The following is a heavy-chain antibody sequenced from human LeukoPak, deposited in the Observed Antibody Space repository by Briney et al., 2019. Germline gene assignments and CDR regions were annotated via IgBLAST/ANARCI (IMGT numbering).Heavy chain of an antibody. CDR2: TYYRSKWYN. J-gene: IGHJ4*02. CDR1: GDSVSSNSAA. V-gene: IGHV6-1*01. D-gene: IGHD6-13*01. Sequence: SQTLSLTCAISGDSVSSNSAAWNWIRQSPSRGLEWLGRTYYRSKWYNDYAVSVKSRITINPDTSKNQFSLKLSSVTAADTAVYYCARGVVAAAGRTFDFWGQGTLVTVSS. CDR3: ARGVVAAAGRTFDF.